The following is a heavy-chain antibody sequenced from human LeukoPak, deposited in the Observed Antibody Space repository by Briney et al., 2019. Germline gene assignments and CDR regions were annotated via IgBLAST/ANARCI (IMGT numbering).Heavy chain of an antibody. CDR1: GGSFSGYY. CDR3: ASHLGGSSLSGFDY. CDR2: INHSGST. V-gene: IGHV4-34*01. D-gene: IGHD2-15*01. Sequence: SETLSLTCAVSGGSFSGYYWTWIRQPPGKGLEWIGEINHSGSTHYNPSLKSRITISVDTSKKQFSLKLSSVTAADTAVYYCASHLGGSSLSGFDYWGQGTLVTVSS. J-gene: IGHJ4*02.